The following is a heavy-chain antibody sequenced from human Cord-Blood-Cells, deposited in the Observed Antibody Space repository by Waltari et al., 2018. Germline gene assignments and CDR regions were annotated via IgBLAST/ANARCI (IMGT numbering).Heavy chain of an antibody. CDR2: MNPNSGNT. D-gene: IGHD6-13*01. CDR1: GYTFPSYD. J-gene: IGHJ4*02. CDR3: ARWSSWYDY. V-gene: IGHV1-8*03. Sequence: QAQLVQSGAEVKKPGASVKAYCKTSGYTFPSYDPNWVRQATGQGLEWMGWMNPNSGNTGYAQKFQGRVTITRNTSISTAYMELSSLRSEDTAVYYCARWSSWYDYWGQGTLVTVSS.